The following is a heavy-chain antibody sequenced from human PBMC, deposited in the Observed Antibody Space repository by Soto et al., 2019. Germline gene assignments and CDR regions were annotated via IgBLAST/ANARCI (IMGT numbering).Heavy chain of an antibody. CDR2: ISAYNGNT. J-gene: IGHJ4*02. Sequence: QVQLVQSGAAVKKPGASVKVSCKASGYTFTSHGISWVRQAPGQGLEWMGWISAYNGNTNYAQKVQGTDTMTTDTSTSTAYMELRSLGSDDTAVYYCARARTYVAGSYYTPFDYWGQGTMVTVSA. V-gene: IGHV1-18*01. CDR1: GYTFTSHG. D-gene: IGHD3-10*01. CDR3: ARARTYVAGSYYTPFDY.